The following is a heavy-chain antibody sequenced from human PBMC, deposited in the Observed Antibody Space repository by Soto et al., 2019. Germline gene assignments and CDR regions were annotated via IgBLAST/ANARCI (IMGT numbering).Heavy chain of an antibody. Sequence: RQLQEAGPGLVKRSETLCLTCTVSGGSISSSSYYWGWIRQPPGKGLEGIGGSDYSGRTCYTPSLNSRVTISVDPSKNQFSLKLSSVTAADTAVYSCARSLLTVTNNYYYYYMDVSGQGTKVTV. V-gene: IGHV4-39*01. CDR3: ARSLLTVTNNYYYYYMDV. CDR1: GGSISSSSYY. CDR2: SDYSGRT. D-gene: IGHD4-4*01. J-gene: IGHJ6*03.